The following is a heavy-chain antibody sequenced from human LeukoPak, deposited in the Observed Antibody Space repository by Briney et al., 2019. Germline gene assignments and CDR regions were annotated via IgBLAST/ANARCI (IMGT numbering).Heavy chain of an antibody. CDR2: INNDGSGT. CDR1: GFTLSTYW. V-gene: IGHV3-74*01. J-gene: IGHJ4*02. CDR3: ARVLFYDSSGNYASDS. D-gene: IGHD3-22*01. Sequence: GGSLRLSCAASGFTLSTYWMNWVRQAPGKGLVWVSRINNDGSGTVYADSVKGRFTISRDNAKNTLYLQMNSLRAEDTAGYYCARVLFYDSSGNYASDSWGQGNLVTVSS.